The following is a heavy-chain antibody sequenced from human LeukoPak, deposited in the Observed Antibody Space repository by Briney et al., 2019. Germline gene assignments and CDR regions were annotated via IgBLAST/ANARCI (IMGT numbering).Heavy chain of an antibody. CDR1: GFTFSSYS. D-gene: IGHD2/OR15-2a*01. CDR3: VKEPGNISAGY. CDR2: ISGTGNSI. Sequence: GGSLRLSCAASGFTFSSYSMNWVRQAPGKGLEWVSLISGTGNSIYYADSVKGRFTISRDNSKNTLFLQMNSLRAEDTAVYYCVKEPGNISAGYWGPGTLVTVSS. V-gene: IGHV3-23*01. J-gene: IGHJ4*02.